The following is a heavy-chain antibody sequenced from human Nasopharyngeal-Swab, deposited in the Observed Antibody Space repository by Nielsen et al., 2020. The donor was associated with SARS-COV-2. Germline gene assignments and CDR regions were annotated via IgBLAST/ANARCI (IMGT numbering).Heavy chain of an antibody. J-gene: IGHJ4*02. D-gene: IGHD6-13*01. CDR2: IYPGDSDT. Sequence: GESLKISCKGSGYSFTSYWIGWVRQMPGKGLEWMGIIYPGDSDTRYSPSFQGQVTISADKSISTAYLQWSSLKASDTAMYYCARREGSSSWYGMASFDYRGQGTLVTVSS. CDR1: GYSFTSYW. CDR3: ARREGSSSWYGMASFDY. V-gene: IGHV5-51*01.